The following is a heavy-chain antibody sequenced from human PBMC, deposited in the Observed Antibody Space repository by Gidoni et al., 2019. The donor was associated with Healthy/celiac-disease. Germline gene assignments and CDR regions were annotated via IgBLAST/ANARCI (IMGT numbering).Heavy chain of an antibody. CDR2: ISSSSSYI. Sequence: EVQLVESGGGLVKPGGSLRLSCAASGFTFSSYSMNWVRQAPGKGLEWVSSISSSSSYIYYADSVKGRFTISRDNAKNSLYLQMNSLRAEDTAVYYCAREGEWFGELIDYWGQGTLVTVSS. CDR1: GFTFSSYS. V-gene: IGHV3-21*01. CDR3: AREGEWFGELIDY. J-gene: IGHJ4*02. D-gene: IGHD3-10*01.